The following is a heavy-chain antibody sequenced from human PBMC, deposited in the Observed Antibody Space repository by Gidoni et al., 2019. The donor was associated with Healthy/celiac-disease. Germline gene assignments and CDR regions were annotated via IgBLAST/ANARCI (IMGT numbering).Heavy chain of an antibody. J-gene: IGHJ6*02. CDR2: IYPGDADT. CDR3: ARLGGSYRYYYGMDV. CDR1: GYSFTSYW. Sequence: EVQLVQSGAEVKKHGESLKISCKGSGYSFTSYWIGWVRQMPGKGLEWLVIIYPGDADTRYSPSFQGQVTISADKSISTAYLQWSSLKASDTAMYYCARLGGSYRYYYGMDVWGQGTTVTVSS. V-gene: IGHV5-51*01. D-gene: IGHD1-26*01.